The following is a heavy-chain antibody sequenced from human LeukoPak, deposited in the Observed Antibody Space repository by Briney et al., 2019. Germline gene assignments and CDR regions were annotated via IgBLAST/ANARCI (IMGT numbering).Heavy chain of an antibody. CDR2: ISAYNGNT. J-gene: IGHJ4*02. V-gene: IGHV1-18*01. CDR1: GYTFTSYG. Sequence: ASVKVSCKASGYTFTSYGISWVRQAPGQGLEWMGWISAYNGNTNYAQKLQGRVTMTTDTSTSTAYMGLRSLRSDDTAVYYCARDRGQRGSGWFDYWGQGTLVTVSS. D-gene: IGHD6-19*01. CDR3: ARDRGQRGSGWFDY.